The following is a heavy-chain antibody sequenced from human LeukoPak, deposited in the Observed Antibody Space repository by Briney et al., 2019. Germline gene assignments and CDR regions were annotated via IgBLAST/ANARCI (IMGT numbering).Heavy chain of an antibody. V-gene: IGHV4-38-2*02. CDR2: IYHSGST. J-gene: IGHJ4*02. CDR1: GYSISSGYH. D-gene: IGHD3-22*01. Sequence: SETLSLTCTVSGYSISSGYHWGWIRPPPGKGLEWIGSIYHSGSTYYNPSLKSRVTMSVDTSKNQFSLKLSSVTAADTAVYYCARNQYYYDSSGYYAYYFDYWGQETLVTVSS. CDR3: ARNQYYYDSSGYYAYYFDY.